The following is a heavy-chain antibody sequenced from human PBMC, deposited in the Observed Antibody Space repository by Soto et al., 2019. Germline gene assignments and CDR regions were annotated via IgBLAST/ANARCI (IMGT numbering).Heavy chain of an antibody. CDR1: GESISSSSYY. CDR3: ARQRTTVVTQDYFDH. V-gene: IGHV4-39*01. D-gene: IGHD2-21*02. J-gene: IGHJ4*02. Sequence: PSETLSLTCIVSGESISSSSYYWGWIRQPPGQGLEWIGSIYYSGRTYYNPSFKSRVTISIDTSKNQFSLKLSSVTATDTAVYYCARQRTTVVTQDYFDHWGQGALVTVSS. CDR2: IYYSGRT.